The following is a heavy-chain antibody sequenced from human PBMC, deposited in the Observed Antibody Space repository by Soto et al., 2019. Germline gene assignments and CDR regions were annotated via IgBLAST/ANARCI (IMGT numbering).Heavy chain of an antibody. CDR1: GFTFSSYG. D-gene: IGHD2-15*01. J-gene: IGHJ4*02. CDR2: IWYDGSNK. CDR3: ARALSPRLYYFDY. V-gene: IGHV3-33*01. Sequence: QVQLLESGGGVVQPGRSLRLSCAASGFTFSSYGMHWVRQAPGKGLEWVAVIWYDGSNKYYADSVKGRFTISRDNSKNTLYLQMNSLRAEDTAVYYCARALSPRLYYFDYWGQGTLVTVSS.